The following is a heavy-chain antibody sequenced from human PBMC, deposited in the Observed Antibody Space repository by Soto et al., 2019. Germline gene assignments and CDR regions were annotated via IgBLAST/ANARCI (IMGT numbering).Heavy chain of an antibody. J-gene: IGHJ6*02. CDR3: XXXXXXXXXXXXXXXV. CDR1: GFTFSNYA. V-gene: IGHV3-30-3*01. CDR2: ISYDGNKK. Sequence: QVQLVESGGGVVQPGRSLRLSCAASGFTFSNYAMHWVRQAPGKGLEWVAVISYDGNKKYYADSVKGRFTISRDNSKNTLYLQMNSXXXXXXXXXXXXXXXXXXXXXXXXXXVWGQGTTVT.